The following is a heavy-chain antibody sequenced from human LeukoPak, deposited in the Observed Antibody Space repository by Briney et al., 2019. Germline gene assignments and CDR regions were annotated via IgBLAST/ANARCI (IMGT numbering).Heavy chain of an antibody. CDR1: GFTFDDYG. D-gene: IGHD6-13*01. V-gene: IGHV3-20*04. CDR2: INWNGGST. J-gene: IGHJ4*02. CDR3: ARAGMSSSWSAVGY. Sequence: TGGSLRLSCAASGFTFDDYGMSWVRQAPGKGLEWVSGINWNGGSTGYADSVKGRFTISTDNAKNSLYLQMNSLRAEDTALYYCARAGMSSSWSAVGYWGQGTLVTVSS.